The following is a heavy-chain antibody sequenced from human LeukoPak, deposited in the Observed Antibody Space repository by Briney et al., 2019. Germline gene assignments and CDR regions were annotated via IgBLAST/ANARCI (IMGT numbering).Heavy chain of an antibody. CDR1: GYTFTIYD. D-gene: IGHD2-21*01. J-gene: IGHJ4*02. CDR2: MNPNSGNT. CDR3: ARGQRLCDY. Sequence: ASVTVSFTAAGYTFTIYDINWVRQAPGQGLEWMGWMNPNSGNTGYAQKFQGRVTMTRNTSISTAYMELSSLRSEDTAVYYCARGQRLCDYWGQGTLVTVSS. V-gene: IGHV1-8*01.